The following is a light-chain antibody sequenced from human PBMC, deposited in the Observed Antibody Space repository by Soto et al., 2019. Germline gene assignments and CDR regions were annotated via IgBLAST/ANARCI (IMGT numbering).Light chain of an antibody. CDR1: SSDVGGYNY. Sequence: QSALTQPPSASGSPGLSVTISCTGTSSDVGGYNYVSWYQQHPGKAPKLIIYEVSKRPSGVPDRFSGSMSGNTASLTVSGLQAEDEADYYCSSYAGSNNLVFGGGTKLTVL. J-gene: IGLJ2*01. V-gene: IGLV2-8*01. CDR2: EVS. CDR3: SSYAGSNNLV.